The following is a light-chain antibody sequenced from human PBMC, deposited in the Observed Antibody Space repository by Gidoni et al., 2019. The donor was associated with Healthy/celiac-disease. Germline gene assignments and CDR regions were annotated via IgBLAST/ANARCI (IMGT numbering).Light chain of an antibody. CDR3: QSYDSSLSGFYV. V-gene: IGLV1-40*01. J-gene: IGLJ1*01. CDR2: GNS. CDR1: SSNIGAGYD. Sequence: QSVLTQPPSVSGAPGQRVPISCTGSSSNIGAGYDVHWYQQLPGTAPKLLIYGNSNRPSGVPDRFSGSKSGTSASLAITGSQAEDEADYYCQSYDSSLSGFYVFGTGTKVTVL.